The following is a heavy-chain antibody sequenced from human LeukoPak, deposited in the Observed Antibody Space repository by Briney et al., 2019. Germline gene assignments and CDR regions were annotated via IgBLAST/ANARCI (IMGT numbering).Heavy chain of an antibody. D-gene: IGHD3-3*01. CDR3: AREDDFWSGPPYYYYGMDV. J-gene: IGHJ6*02. CDR2: ITPIFGTA. Sequence: SVKVSCKASGGTFSSYAISWVRQAPGQGLEWMGGITPIFGTANYAQKFQGRVTITADESTSTAYMELSSLRSEDTAVYYCAREDDFWSGPPYYYYGMDVWGQGTTVTVSS. V-gene: IGHV1-69*13. CDR1: GGTFSSYA.